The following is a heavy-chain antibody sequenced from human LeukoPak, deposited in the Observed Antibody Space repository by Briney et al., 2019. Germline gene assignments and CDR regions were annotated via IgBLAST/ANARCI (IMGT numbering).Heavy chain of an antibody. CDR1: GYTFTSYG. CDR3: ARVQLWSDAEYFQH. Sequence: ASVKVSCKASGYTFTSYGISWVRQAPGQGLEWMGWISANDGNTDYPQKLQGRVTMTTDTSTSTAYMELRSLRSDDTAVYYCARVQLWSDAEYFQHWGQGTLVTVSS. D-gene: IGHD5-18*01. CDR2: ISANDGNT. J-gene: IGHJ1*01. V-gene: IGHV1-18*01.